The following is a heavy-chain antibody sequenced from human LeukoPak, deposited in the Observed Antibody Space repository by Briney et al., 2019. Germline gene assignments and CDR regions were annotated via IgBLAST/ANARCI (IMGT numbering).Heavy chain of an antibody. Sequence: PSETLSLTCTVSGGSISSGGYYWSWIRQHPGKGLEWIGYIYYSGSTYYNPSLKSRVTISVDTSKNQFSLKLSSVTAADTAVYYCARGHYSNYYFDYWGQGTLVTVSS. CDR2: IYYSGST. CDR3: ARGHYSNYYFDY. CDR1: GGSISSGGYY. D-gene: IGHD4-4*01. J-gene: IGHJ4*02. V-gene: IGHV4-31*03.